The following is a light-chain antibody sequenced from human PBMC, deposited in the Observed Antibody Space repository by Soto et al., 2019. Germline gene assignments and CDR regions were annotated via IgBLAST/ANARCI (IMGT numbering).Light chain of an antibody. CDR1: QSVNNN. V-gene: IGKV3-15*01. CDR3: QEYNTWPWT. CDR2: GAS. J-gene: IGKJ1*01. Sequence: ETLMTQSPATLSVSPGERVTLSCRASQSVNNNLAWYQQKLGQAPRVLIYGASTRATGIPARFTGSGSGTEFILTITSLQSEDSAVYYCQEYNTWPWTFGQGTKVEFK.